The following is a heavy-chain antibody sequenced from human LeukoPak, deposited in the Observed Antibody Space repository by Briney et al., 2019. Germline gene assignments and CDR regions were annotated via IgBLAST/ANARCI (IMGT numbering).Heavy chain of an antibody. V-gene: IGHV4-59*01. J-gene: IGHJ6*02. Sequence: SETLSLTCTVSGGSISSYYWSWIRQPPGKGLEWIGCIYCSGSTNYNPSLKSRVTISVDTSKNQFSLKLSSVTAADTAVYYCATQGGYSSSWYAFHYGMDVWGQGTTVTVSS. CDR1: GGSISSYY. CDR3: ATQGGYSSSWYAFHYGMDV. D-gene: IGHD6-13*01. CDR2: IYCSGST.